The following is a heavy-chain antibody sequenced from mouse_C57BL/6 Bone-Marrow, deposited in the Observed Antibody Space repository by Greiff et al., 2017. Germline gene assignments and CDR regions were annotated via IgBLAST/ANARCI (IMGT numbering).Heavy chain of an antibody. Sequence: EVKLQQSGAELVKPGASVKLSCTASGFNIKDYYMHWVKQRTEQGLEWIGRIDPEDGETKYAPKFQGKATITADTSSNTAYLQLSSLTSEDTAVYYCANFPQFITTVVADFDYWCQGTTLTVSS. CDR2: IDPEDGET. D-gene: IGHD1-1*01. J-gene: IGHJ2*01. V-gene: IGHV14-2*01. CDR3: ANFPQFITTVVADFDY. CDR1: GFNIKDYY.